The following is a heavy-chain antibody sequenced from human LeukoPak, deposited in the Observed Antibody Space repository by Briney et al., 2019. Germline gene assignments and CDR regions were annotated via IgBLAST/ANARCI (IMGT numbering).Heavy chain of an antibody. Sequence: GGSLRLSCAASAFTFSSYGMHWVRQAPGKGLEWVAFIRYDGSNKYYADSVKGRFTISRDNSKNTLYLQMNSLRAEDTAVYYCAKGGPYGDYVGYWGQGTLVTVSS. D-gene: IGHD4-17*01. J-gene: IGHJ4*02. V-gene: IGHV3-30*02. CDR1: AFTFSSYG. CDR2: IRYDGSNK. CDR3: AKGGPYGDYVGY.